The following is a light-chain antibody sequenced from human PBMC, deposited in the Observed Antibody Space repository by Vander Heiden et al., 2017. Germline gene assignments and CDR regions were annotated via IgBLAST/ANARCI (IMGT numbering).Light chain of an antibody. J-gene: IGKJ4*01. CDR2: DAS. V-gene: IGKV3-20*01. Sequence: VSTQTPGTLALAPGGTAVLCRRASRIVSGNILAWYQQKPGQAPRLLISDASNRATGIPDRFSGSGSGTDFTLTISRLEPEDFAGYYCQQYGNSPLTFGGGTKVESK. CDR3: QQYGNSPLT. CDR1: RIVSGNI.